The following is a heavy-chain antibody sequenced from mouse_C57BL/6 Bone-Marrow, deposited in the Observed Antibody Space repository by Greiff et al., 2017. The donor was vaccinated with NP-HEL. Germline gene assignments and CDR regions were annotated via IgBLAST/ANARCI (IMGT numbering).Heavy chain of an antibody. Sequence: QVQLKQSGPGLVQPSQSLSITCTFSGFSLTSYGVHWVRKSPGKGLEWLAVIWSGGSTDYNAAFISRLSISKDNSTSQVFFTLISLQDDDTAIYYCARTYYGSSYFDWYYEVWGTGTTVTVSS. J-gene: IGHJ1*03. CDR2: IWSGGST. CDR3: ARTYYGSSYFDWYYEV. V-gene: IGHV2-2*01. D-gene: IGHD1-1*01. CDR1: GFSLTSYG.